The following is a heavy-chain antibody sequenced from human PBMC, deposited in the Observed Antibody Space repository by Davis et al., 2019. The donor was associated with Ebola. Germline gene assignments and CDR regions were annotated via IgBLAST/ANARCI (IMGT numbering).Heavy chain of an antibody. J-gene: IGHJ1*01. Sequence: ASVKVSCKASGFTFTGHFIQWVRQAPGRGLEWMAWIHANEGNTKNAQKFQGRVTMPRDTSISTAYMELSSLRSDDTAIYYCARVEVTGLGYFPHWGQGTLVTVSS. V-gene: IGHV1-2*02. CDR1: GFTFTGHF. CDR2: IHANEGNT. D-gene: IGHD3-9*01. CDR3: ARVEVTGLGYFPH.